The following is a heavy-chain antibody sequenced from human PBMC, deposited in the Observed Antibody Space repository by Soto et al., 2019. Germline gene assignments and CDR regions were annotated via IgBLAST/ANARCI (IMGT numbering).Heavy chain of an antibody. CDR2: IKPGTPDI. CDR1: GYQFGSAW. CDR3: ARQISHMCDF. J-gene: IGHJ4*02. V-gene: IGHV5-51*01. D-gene: IGHD3-3*02. Sequence: PGESLKISCXGVGYQFGSAWIGWVRQKPGEGLEWVGIIKPGTPDIRYSPSLRGHVTISADEGLSTAYLQWWSLKASDTAMYYCARQISHMCDFWGQGTLVTVSS.